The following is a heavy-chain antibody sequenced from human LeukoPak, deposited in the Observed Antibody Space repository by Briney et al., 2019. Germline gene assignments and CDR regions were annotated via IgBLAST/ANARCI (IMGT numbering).Heavy chain of an antibody. CDR3: TRHGDYYYYYYMDV. CDR1: GFSFTNFA. D-gene: IGHD4-17*01. V-gene: IGHV3-23*01. CDR2: ISGIGDNT. J-gene: IGHJ6*03. Sequence: GGSLRLSCEASGFSFTNFAMAWVRQAPGRGLEWVAGISGIGDNTFYTDSVKGRFTISRDTSKNTLYLQMNSLRAEDTAVYYCTRHGDYYYYYYMDVWSKGTTVTVSS.